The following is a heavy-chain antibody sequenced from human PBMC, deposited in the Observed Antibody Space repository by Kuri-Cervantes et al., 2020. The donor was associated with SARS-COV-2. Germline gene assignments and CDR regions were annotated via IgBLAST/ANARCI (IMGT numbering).Heavy chain of an antibody. CDR2: IYPGDSDT. V-gene: IGHV5-51*01. CDR1: GYTFSYNW. J-gene: IGHJ4*02. D-gene: IGHD3-10*01. Sequence: KVSCKASGYTFSYNWIGWVRQMPGKGLEWMGIIYPGDSDTSYSPSFQGQVTISADESISTTYLQWSSLKASDTAIYYCATLPYCADGTCYRGVDYWGQGTLVTVAS. CDR3: ATLPYCADGTCYRGVDY.